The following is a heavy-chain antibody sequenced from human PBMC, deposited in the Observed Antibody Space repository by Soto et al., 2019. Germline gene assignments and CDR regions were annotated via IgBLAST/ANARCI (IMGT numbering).Heavy chain of an antibody. D-gene: IGHD3-9*01. CDR2: IYYSGST. J-gene: IGHJ4*02. CDR3: ARYYDILTGYGSYFDY. CDR1: GGSISSGGYY. Sequence: QVQLQESGPGLVKPSQTLSLTCTVSGGSISSGGYYWSWIRQHPGKGLEWIGYIYYSGSTYYNPSLKSRVTISVETSKNQFSLKLSSVTAADTAVYYCARYYDILTGYGSYFDYWGQGTLVTVSS. V-gene: IGHV4-31*03.